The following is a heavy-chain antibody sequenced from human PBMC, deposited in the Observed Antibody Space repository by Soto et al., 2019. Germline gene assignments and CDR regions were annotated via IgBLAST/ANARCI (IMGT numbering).Heavy chain of an antibody. J-gene: IGHJ5*02. Sequence: ASVKVSCKVSGYTLTELSMHWVRQAPGKGLEWMGGFDPEDGETIYAQKFKGRVTMTEDTSTDTAYMELSSLASEDTAVYYCARDQSWHDLVWWFDPWGQGTLVTVSS. CDR3: ARDQSWHDLVWWFDP. V-gene: IGHV1-24*01. CDR1: GYTLTELS. D-gene: IGHD1-1*01. CDR2: FDPEDGET.